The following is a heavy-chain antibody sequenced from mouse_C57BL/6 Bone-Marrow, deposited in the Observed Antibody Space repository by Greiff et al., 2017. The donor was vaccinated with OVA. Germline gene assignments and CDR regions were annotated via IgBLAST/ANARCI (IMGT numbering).Heavy chain of an antibody. CDR3: ARYRAYLFDY. D-gene: IGHD6-5*01. CDR1: GFTFTDYY. V-gene: IGHV7-3*01. J-gene: IGHJ2*01. Sequence: EVKLEESGGGLVQPGGSLSLSCAASGFTFTDYYMSWVRQPPGKALEWLGFIRNKANGYTTEYSASVKARFTISRDNSQSILYLQMNALRAEDSATYYCARYRAYLFDYWGQGTTRTGSS. CDR2: IRNKANGYTT.